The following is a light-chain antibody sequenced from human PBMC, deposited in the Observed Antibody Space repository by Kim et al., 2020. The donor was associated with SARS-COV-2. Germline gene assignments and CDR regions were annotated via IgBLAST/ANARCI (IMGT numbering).Light chain of an antibody. J-gene: IGKJ2*01. V-gene: IGKV1-5*01. Sequence: SVVDRVTITCRASHSISNWLAGYQQKPGKDPKVLIYDASNLESGVPSRCSGSGSGTEFSLTISSLQPDDYAADYCQQYNSYFPYTFGQGTKLEI. CDR3: QQYNSYFPYT. CDR2: DAS. CDR1: HSISNW.